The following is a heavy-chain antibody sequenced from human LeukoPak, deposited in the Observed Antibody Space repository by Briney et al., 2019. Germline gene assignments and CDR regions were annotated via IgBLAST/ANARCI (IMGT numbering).Heavy chain of an antibody. CDR1: GGSIGSGTYY. V-gene: IGHV4-39*07. Sequence: PSETLSLTCTVSGGSIGSGTYYWGWIRQSPGKGLEWIGSIYYSGSTNYNPSLKSRVTISVDTSKNQFSLKLSSVTAADTAVYYCARDIPPWIQLWFPGWFDPWGQGTLVTVSS. D-gene: IGHD5-18*01. CDR3: ARDIPPWIQLWFPGWFDP. J-gene: IGHJ5*02. CDR2: IYYSGST.